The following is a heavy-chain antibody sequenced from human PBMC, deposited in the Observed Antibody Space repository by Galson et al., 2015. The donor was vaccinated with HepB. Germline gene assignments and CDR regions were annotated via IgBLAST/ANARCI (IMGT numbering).Heavy chain of an antibody. Sequence: SLRLSCAASGFTFSSYEMNWVRQAPGKGLEWVSYISSSGSTIYYADSVKGRFTISRDNAKNSLYLQMNSLRAEDTAVYYCARGGVCGGDCYSDYWGQGTLVTVSS. CDR3: ARGGVCGGDCYSDY. V-gene: IGHV3-48*03. CDR1: GFTFSSYE. J-gene: IGHJ4*02. CDR2: ISSSGSTI. D-gene: IGHD2-21*02.